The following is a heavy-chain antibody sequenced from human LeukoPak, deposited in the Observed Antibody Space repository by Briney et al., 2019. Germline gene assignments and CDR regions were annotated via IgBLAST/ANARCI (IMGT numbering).Heavy chain of an antibody. CDR3: AKDSSGGYNSH. Sequence: GASVKVSCKTSGYIFKDFYIHWVRHAPGHGLEWMGGIIPNSGDTNSAQRFQGRVSMTRDTSTGTAYMDLSSLTSDDTAVYFCAKDSSGGYNSHWGQGTLVTVSS. D-gene: IGHD5-24*01. CDR1: GYIFKDFY. V-gene: IGHV1-2*02. CDR2: IIPNSGDT. J-gene: IGHJ4*02.